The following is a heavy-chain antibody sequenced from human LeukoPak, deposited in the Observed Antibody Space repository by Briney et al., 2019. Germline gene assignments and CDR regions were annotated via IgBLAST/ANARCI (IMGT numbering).Heavy chain of an antibody. J-gene: IGHJ5*02. Sequence: GGSLRLSCAASGFTFSSYWMHWVRQAPGKGLVWVSRINSDGSSTSYADSVKGRFTISRDNAKNTLYLQMNSLRAEDTAVYYCAREMLAAVAAQSWGQGTLVTVSS. V-gene: IGHV3-74*01. CDR2: INSDGSST. CDR3: AREMLAAVAAQS. CDR1: GFTFSSYW. D-gene: IGHD6-19*01.